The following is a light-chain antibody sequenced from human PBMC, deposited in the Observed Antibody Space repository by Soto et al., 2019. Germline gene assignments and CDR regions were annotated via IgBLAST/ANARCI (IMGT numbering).Light chain of an antibody. V-gene: IGKV3-20*01. CDR1: QSVSSSY. CDR3: QQYCSSQWT. Sequence: EIVLTQSPGTLSLSPGERATLSCRASQSVSSSYLAWYQQKPGQAPRLLIYGASRRATGIPDRFSGSGSVTDFTLTISRLEPEDFAVYYCQQYCSSQWTFCQGTKVEIK. CDR2: GAS. J-gene: IGKJ1*01.